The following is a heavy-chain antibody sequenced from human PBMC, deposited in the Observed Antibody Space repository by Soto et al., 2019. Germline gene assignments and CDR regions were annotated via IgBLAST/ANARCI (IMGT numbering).Heavy chain of an antibody. D-gene: IGHD2-15*01. J-gene: IGHJ4*02. CDR2: IRSKAYGGTT. CDR3: TVHCSGGSCYSDY. Sequence: GGSLRLSCTASGFTFGDYAMSWFRQAPGKGLEWVGFIRSKAYGGTTEYAASVKGRFTISRDDSKSIAYLQMNSLKTEDTAVYYCTVHCSGGSCYSDYWGQGTLVTVSS. CDR1: GFTFGDYA. V-gene: IGHV3-49*03.